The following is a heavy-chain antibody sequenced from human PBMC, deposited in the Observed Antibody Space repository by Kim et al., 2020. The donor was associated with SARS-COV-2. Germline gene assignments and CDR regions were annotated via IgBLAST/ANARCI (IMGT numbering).Heavy chain of an antibody. V-gene: IGHV1-69*02. J-gene: IGHJ3*02. Sequence: QKVQGRVTITADKSTSTAYMELSSQRSEDTAVYYCAALGYDSSGNDAFDIWGQGTMVTVSS. CDR3: AALGYDSSGNDAFDI. D-gene: IGHD3-22*01.